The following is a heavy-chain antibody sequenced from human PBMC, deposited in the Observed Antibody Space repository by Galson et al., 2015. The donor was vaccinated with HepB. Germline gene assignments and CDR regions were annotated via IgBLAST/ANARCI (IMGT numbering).Heavy chain of an antibody. J-gene: IGHJ2*01. CDR1: GYTFTSYG. Sequence: SVKVSCKASGYTFTSYGISWVRQAPGQGLEWMGWTSAYNGNTNYAQKLQGRVTMTTDTSTSTAYMELRSLRSDDTAVYYCARSPREGFWSGYEYWYFDLWGRGTLVTVSS. V-gene: IGHV1-18*01. CDR2: TSAYNGNT. D-gene: IGHD3-3*01. CDR3: ARSPREGFWSGYEYWYFDL.